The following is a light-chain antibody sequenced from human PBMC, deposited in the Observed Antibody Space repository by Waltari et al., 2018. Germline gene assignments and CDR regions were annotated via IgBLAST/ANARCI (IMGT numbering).Light chain of an antibody. CDR1: QSIHNY. CDR2: DTS. V-gene: IGKV3-11*01. J-gene: IGKJ4*01. Sequence: DIVLTQSPATLSLSPGERATLSCRASQSIHNYLAWYQQKPGQAPRLPIYDTSNRATGISARFSGSGFGTDFTLTISSLEPEDFAVYYCQQRRNWPLTFGGGTKVEIK. CDR3: QQRRNWPLT.